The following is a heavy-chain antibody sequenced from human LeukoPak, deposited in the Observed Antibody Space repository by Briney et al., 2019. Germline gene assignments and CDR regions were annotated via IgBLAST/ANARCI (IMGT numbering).Heavy chain of an antibody. Sequence: KPSETLSLTCTVSGGSSSDTTYYWTWIRQPPGKGLAWIASIYFSETKYNPSLESRVTISGDTSKNQFSLKLSSVTAADTAVYYCASPSKLVISRGGFDIWGQGTVVTVSA. J-gene: IGHJ3*02. CDR3: ASPSKLVISRGGFDI. CDR2: IYFSET. D-gene: IGHD3-22*01. CDR1: GGSSSDTTYY. V-gene: IGHV4-39*01.